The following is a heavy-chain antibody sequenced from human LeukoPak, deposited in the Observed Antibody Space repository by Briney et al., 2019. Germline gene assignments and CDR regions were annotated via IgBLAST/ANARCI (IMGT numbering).Heavy chain of an antibody. CDR2: ISAYNGNT. D-gene: IGHD3-22*01. CDR3: AREHYYDSVAGY. CDR1: GYAFTSYG. J-gene: IGHJ4*02. Sequence: ASVKVSCKASGYAFTSYGISWVRQAPGQGLEWMGWISAYNGNTNYAQKLQGRVTMTTDTSTSTAYMELRSLRSDDTAVYYCAREHYYDSVAGYWGQGTLVTVSS. V-gene: IGHV1-18*01.